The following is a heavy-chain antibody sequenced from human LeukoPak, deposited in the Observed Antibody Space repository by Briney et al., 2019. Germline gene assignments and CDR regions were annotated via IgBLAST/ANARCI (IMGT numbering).Heavy chain of an antibody. V-gene: IGHV3-23*01. CDR1: GFTFSSYA. D-gene: IGHD3-22*01. J-gene: IGHJ4*02. Sequence: GGSLRLSCAASGFTFSSYAMSWVRQAPGKGLEWVSAISGSGGSTYYADSVKGRFTISRDNSKNTLYPQMNSLRAEDTAVYYCANLDADYYDSSGKDYWGQGTLVTASS. CDR3: ANLDADYYDSSGKDY. CDR2: ISGSGGST.